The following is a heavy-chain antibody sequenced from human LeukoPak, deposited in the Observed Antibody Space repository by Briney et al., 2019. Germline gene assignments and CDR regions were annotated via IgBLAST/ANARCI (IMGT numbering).Heavy chain of an antibody. CDR1: GGTFSSYA. CDR3: ARPVGCTSCYATDY. CDR2: IIPIFGTA. D-gene: IGHD2-2*01. J-gene: IGHJ4*02. V-gene: IGHV1-69*13. Sequence: ASVKVSCKASGGTFSSYAISWVRQAPGQGLEWMGGIIPIFGTANYAQKFQGGVTITADESTSTAYMELSSLRSEDTAVYYCARPVGCTSCYATDYWGQGTLVTVSS.